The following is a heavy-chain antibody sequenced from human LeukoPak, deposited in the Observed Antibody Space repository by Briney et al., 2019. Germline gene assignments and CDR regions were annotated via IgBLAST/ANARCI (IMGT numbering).Heavy chain of an antibody. J-gene: IGHJ4*02. CDR3: ARLDIVVVPAAGY. CDR2: IYYSGST. V-gene: IGHV4-39*01. Sequence: SETLSLTCTVSGGSISSSSYYWGWIRQPPGKGLEWIGSIYYSGSTYYNPSLKSRVTISVDTSKNQFSLKLSSVTAADTAVYYCARLDIVVVPAAGYWGQRTLVTVSS. D-gene: IGHD2-2*01. CDR1: GGSISSSSYY.